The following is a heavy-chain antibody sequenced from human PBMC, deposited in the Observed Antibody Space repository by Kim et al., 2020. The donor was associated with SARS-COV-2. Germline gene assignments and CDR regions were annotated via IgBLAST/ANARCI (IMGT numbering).Heavy chain of an antibody. CDR3: ARGRRYYDILTGYSIGPNNWFDP. D-gene: IGHD3-9*01. V-gene: IGHV4-39*07. CDR1: GGSISSSSYY. J-gene: IGHJ5*02. Sequence: SETLSLTCTVSGGSISSSSYYWGWIRQPPGKGLEWIGSIYYSGSTYYNPSLKSRVTISVDTSKNQFSLKLSSVTAADTAVYYCARGRRYYDILTGYSIGPNNWFDPWGQGTLVTVSS. CDR2: IYYSGST.